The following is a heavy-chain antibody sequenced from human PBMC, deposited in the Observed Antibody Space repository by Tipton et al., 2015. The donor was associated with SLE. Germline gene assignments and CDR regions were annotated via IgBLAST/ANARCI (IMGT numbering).Heavy chain of an antibody. Sequence: TLSLTCTVSGGSFSSSSYYWGWIRQPPGKGLEWIGRIYYSGSTYYNPSLKSRVTISVDTSTNQFSLKLSSVTAADTAVYYCAREKLLRGPYYYYYMDVWGKGTTVTVSS. V-gene: IGHV4-39*07. J-gene: IGHJ6*03. CDR2: IYYSGST. CDR1: GGSFSSSSYY. D-gene: IGHD2-15*01. CDR3: AREKLLRGPYYYYYMDV.